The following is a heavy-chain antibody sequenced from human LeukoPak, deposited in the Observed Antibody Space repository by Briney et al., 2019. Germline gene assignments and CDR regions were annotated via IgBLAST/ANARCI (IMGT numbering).Heavy chain of an antibody. J-gene: IGHJ4*02. V-gene: IGHV3-30*03. CDR2: ISYDGSNK. CDR1: GFTFSSYG. D-gene: IGHD5-24*01. Sequence: PGGSLRLSCAASGFTFSSYGMHWVRQAPGKGLEWVAVISYDGSNKYYADSVKGRFTISRDNSKNTLYLQMNSLRAEDMAVYYCARIRDDYNPLDYWGQGTLVTVSS. CDR3: ARIRDDYNPLDY.